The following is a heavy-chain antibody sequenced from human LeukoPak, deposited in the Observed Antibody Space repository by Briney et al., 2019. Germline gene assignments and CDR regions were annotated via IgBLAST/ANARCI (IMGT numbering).Heavy chain of an antibody. CDR1: HGSISSFY. CDR2: ISYSGST. D-gene: IGHD6-6*01. CDR3: ARDLGYSSSSGNFDY. V-gene: IGHV4-59*01. J-gene: IGHJ4*02. Sequence: PSETLSLTCTVSHGSISSFYWSWIRQPPGKGLEWIGYISYSGSTKYNPSLKSRVTISVDTSKNQFTLKLSFITAADTAVYYCARDLGYSSSSGNFDYWGQGTLVTVSS.